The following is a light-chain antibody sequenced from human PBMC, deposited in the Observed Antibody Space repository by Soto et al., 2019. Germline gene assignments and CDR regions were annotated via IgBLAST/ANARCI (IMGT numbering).Light chain of an antibody. J-gene: IGKJ1*01. CDR3: QHYNSPGWT. CDR2: DAS. CDR1: QSISSW. V-gene: IGKV1-5*01. Sequence: DIQMTQSPSTLSASVGDRVTITCRASQSISSWLAWYQQKPGKAPKLLIYDASSLESGVPSRFSGSGSGTEFSRTFSSLPPDEFGTEYGQHYNSPGWTVGQGTKVYSK.